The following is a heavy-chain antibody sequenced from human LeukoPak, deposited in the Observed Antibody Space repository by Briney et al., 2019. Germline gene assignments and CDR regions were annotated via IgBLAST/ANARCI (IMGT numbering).Heavy chain of an antibody. CDR2: IYTSGST. J-gene: IGHJ4*02. V-gene: IGHV4-4*09. Sequence: SETLSLTCTVSGGSISSYYWSWIRQPPGKGLEWIGYIYTSGSTNYNPSLKSRVTISVDTSKNQFSLKLSSVTAADTAVYYCARWLRFYDLWGQGTLVTVSS. D-gene: IGHD2/OR15-2a*01. CDR1: GGSISSYY. CDR3: ARWLRFYDL.